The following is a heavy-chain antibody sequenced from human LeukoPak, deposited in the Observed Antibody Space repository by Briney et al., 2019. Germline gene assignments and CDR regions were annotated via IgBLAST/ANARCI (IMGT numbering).Heavy chain of an antibody. D-gene: IGHD5-18*01. CDR3: AGDRGYSYGHDY. J-gene: IGHJ4*02. V-gene: IGHV3-21*01. CDR1: GFTFSSYS. Sequence: GESLKISCAASGFTFSSYSMNWVRQAPGKGLEWVSSISSSSSYIYYADSVKGRFTISRDNAKNSLYLQMNSLRAEDTAVYYCAGDRGYSYGHDYWGQGTLVTVSS. CDR2: ISSSSSYI.